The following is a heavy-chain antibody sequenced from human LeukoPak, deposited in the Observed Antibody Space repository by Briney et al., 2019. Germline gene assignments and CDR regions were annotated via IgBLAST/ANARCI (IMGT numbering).Heavy chain of an antibody. J-gene: IGHJ4*02. CDR3: ARRLAGGLYYFDY. Sequence: PSETLSLTCTVSGGSISSSSYFWGWIRQPPGKGLEWIGYIYHSGTSYYNPSLRSRVTMSVDTSKNQFSLKLSSVTAADTAVYYCARRLAGGLYYFDYWGQGTLVTVSS. CDR2: IYHSGTS. D-gene: IGHD2-8*02. V-gene: IGHV4-39*01. CDR1: GGSISSSSYF.